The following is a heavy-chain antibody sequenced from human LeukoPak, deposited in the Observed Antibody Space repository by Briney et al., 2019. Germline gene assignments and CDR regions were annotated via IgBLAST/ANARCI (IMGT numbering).Heavy chain of an antibody. D-gene: IGHD3-3*01. CDR1: GGSTSNYF. CDR2: VHTSGST. V-gene: IGHV4-4*07. J-gene: IGHJ4*02. CDR3: ARDPEGHGYYFDY. Sequence: PSETLSLTCTVSGGSTSNYFCTWLRQSAGKGLEWIGRVHTSGSTNYKHSLKSRVSRSVDTSKNHFSLKLSSVTAADTAVYYCARDPEGHGYYFDYWGQGALVTVSS.